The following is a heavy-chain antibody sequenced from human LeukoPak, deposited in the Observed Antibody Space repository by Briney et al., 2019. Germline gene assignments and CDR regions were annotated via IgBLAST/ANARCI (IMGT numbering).Heavy chain of an antibody. Sequence: GASVKVSCKASGYTFTSYGISWVRQAPGQGLEWMGWISAYNGNTNYAQKFQGRVTITADKSTSTAYMELSSLRSEDTAVYYCARTGGHKQQLVIVYWGQGTLVTVSS. CDR3: ARTGGHKQQLVIVY. CDR1: GYTFTSYG. J-gene: IGHJ4*02. CDR2: ISAYNGNT. V-gene: IGHV1-18*01. D-gene: IGHD6-13*01.